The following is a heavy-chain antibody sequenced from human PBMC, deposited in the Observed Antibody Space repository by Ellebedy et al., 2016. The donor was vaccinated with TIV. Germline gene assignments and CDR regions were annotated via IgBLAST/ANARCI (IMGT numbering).Heavy chain of an antibody. CDR3: ARGCAISSTSCYEHYFDY. D-gene: IGHD2-2*01. Sequence: AASVKVSCKVSGYTLTELYMHWVRQAPGKGLDWMGGFDPEDGETSYAQKFQGRVTMTRDTSTSTVYMELSSLRSEDTAVYYCARGCAISSTSCYEHYFDYWGQGTLVTVSS. CDR2: FDPEDGET. J-gene: IGHJ4*02. CDR1: GYTLTELY. V-gene: IGHV1-24*01.